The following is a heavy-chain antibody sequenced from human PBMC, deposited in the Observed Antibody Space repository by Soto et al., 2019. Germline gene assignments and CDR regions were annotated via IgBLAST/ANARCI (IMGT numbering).Heavy chain of an antibody. D-gene: IGHD3-3*01. V-gene: IGHV3-21*01. J-gene: IGHJ5*02. CDR2: ISSSSYI. CDR1: GFTFSSYS. Sequence: GGSLRLSCAASGFTFSSYSMNWVRQSPGKGLEWVSSISSSSYIYYADSVKGRFTISRDNAKNSLYLQMNSLRAEDTAVYYCARDYRYDFWSGYYTRTNWFDPWGQGTLVTVSS. CDR3: ARDYRYDFWSGYYTRTNWFDP.